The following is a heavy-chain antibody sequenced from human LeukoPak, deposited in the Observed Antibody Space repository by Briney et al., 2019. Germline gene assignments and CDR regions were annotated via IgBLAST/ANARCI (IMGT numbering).Heavy chain of an antibody. Sequence: PEGSLRLSCAASGFTFSSYAMSWVRQAPGKGLEWVSAISGSGGSTYYADSVKGRFTISRDNSKNTLYLQMNSLRAEDTAVYYCAKIRIVATTGPSDYWGQGTLVTVSS. J-gene: IGHJ4*02. CDR2: ISGSGGST. D-gene: IGHD5-12*01. CDR3: AKIRIVATTGPSDY. CDR1: GFTFSSYA. V-gene: IGHV3-23*01.